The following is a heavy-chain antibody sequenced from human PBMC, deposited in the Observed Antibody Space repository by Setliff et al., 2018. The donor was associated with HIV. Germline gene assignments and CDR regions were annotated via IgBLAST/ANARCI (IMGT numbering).Heavy chain of an antibody. V-gene: IGHV4-38-2*02. CDR1: GYSISSGYY. J-gene: IGHJ6*03. D-gene: IGHD6-6*01. Sequence: SETLSLTCAVSGYSISSGYYWGWIRQPPGKGLEWIGTIYHSGSTYYNPSLKSRVTISVDTSKNQFSLKLSSVTAADTAVYYCARDRKFGSSGHYYYYMDVRGKGTTVTVSS. CDR3: ARDRKFGSSGHYYYYMDV. CDR2: IYHSGST.